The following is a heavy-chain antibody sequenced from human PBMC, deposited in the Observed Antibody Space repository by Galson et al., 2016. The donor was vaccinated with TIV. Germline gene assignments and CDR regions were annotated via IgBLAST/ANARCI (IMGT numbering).Heavy chain of an antibody. CDR3: TKVPSSGFSYYYGLDV. V-gene: IGHV3-23*01. CDR2: ISASGTGP. J-gene: IGHJ6*02. Sequence: SLRLSCAASGFDFGSYALSWVRLAPGKGLEWISGISASGTGPDYADSVKGRFTISRDNSKNTLFLQMNSLRAEDTAVYYCTKVPSSGFSYYYGLDVWGQGTTVTVSS. D-gene: IGHD3-22*01. CDR1: GFDFGSYA.